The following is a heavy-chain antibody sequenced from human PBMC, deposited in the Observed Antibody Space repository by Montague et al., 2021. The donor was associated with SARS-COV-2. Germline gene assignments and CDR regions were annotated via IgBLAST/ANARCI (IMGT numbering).Heavy chain of an antibody. CDR1: CGSFSGYY. J-gene: IGHJ5*02. V-gene: IGHV4-34*01. Sequence: SETLSLTCTVYCGSFSGYYWSWIRQAPGKGLERIGEINHSGTTNYNPSLKSRVTMSVDTSKNQFSLKLSSVTAADTAVYYCARAGIQIWSRRWFDPWGQGTLVTVSS. D-gene: IGHD5-18*01. CDR2: INHSGTT. CDR3: ARAGIQIWSRRWFDP.